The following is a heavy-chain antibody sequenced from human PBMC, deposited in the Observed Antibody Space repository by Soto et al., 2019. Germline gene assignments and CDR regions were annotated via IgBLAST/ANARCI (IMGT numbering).Heavy chain of an antibody. CDR3: ARLSRPNYYDTSGFFKDNWFDP. V-gene: IGHV1-69*13. CDR1: GGTFNSYD. J-gene: IGHJ5*02. Sequence: VKGSCTASGGTFNSYDINWVRQAPGQGLEWMGGIIPIVETPKYAQKFQGRVTITADESTNTVYMELSSLRSEDTAMYYCARLSRPNYYDTSGFFKDNWFDPWGQGTLVTVSS. D-gene: IGHD3-22*01. CDR2: IIPIVETP.